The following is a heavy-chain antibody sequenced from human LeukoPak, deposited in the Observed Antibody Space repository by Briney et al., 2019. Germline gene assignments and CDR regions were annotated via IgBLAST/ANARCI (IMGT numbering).Heavy chain of an antibody. V-gene: IGHV4-61*08. CDR1: GGSISSGGYY. Sequence: SETLSLTCTVSGGSISSGGYYWSWIRQPPGKGLEWVGYIYYSGSTNYNPSLKSRVTISVDTSKNQFSLKLNSVTAADTAVYYCARRRNNFDYWGQGTLVTVSS. J-gene: IGHJ4*02. CDR3: ARRRNNFDY. CDR2: IYYSGST.